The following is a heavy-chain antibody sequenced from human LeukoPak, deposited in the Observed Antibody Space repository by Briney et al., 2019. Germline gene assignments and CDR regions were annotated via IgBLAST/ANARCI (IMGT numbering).Heavy chain of an antibody. CDR1: GGTFSSYA. V-gene: IGHV1-69*01. CDR2: IIPIFGTA. CDR3: ARVGYGGNSGAYYFDY. J-gene: IGHJ4*02. Sequence: SVKVSCKASGGTFSSYAISWVRQAPGQGLEWMGGIIPIFGTANYAQKFQGRVTITADESTSTAYMELSSLRSEDTAVYYCARVGYGGNSGAYYFDYWGQGTLVTVSS. D-gene: IGHD4-23*01.